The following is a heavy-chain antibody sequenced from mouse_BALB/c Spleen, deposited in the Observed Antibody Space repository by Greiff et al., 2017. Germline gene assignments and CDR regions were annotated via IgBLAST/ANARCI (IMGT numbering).Heavy chain of an antibody. D-gene: IGHD2-14*01. J-gene: IGHJ4*01. CDR3: ARADRYGFAMDY. V-gene: IGHV5-4*02. CDR2: ISDGGSYT. CDR1: GFTFSDYY. Sequence: EVNLVESGGGLVKPGGSLKLSCAASGFTFSDYYMYWVRQTPEKRLEWVATISDGGSYTYYPDSVKGRFTISRDNAKNNLYLQMSSLKSEDTAMYYCARADRYGFAMDYWGQGTSVTVSS.